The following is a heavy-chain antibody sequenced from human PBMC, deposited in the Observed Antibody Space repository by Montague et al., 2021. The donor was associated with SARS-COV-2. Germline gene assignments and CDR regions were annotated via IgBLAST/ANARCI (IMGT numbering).Heavy chain of an antibody. D-gene: IGHD2-15*01. J-gene: IGHJ6*02. CDR2: IDWDGDE. CDR1: GFSLTTSAMC. Sequence: PALGKPTQTLTLTCTFSGFSLTTSAMCVSWIRQPPGKALEWLARIDWDGDEYYSASLKSRLTITKDTSKDQVVLTMTNMDPADTATYYCARTREINKSCRNHDMDVWGQGTTVTVSS. V-gene: IGHV2-70*11. CDR3: ARTREINKSCRNHDMDV.